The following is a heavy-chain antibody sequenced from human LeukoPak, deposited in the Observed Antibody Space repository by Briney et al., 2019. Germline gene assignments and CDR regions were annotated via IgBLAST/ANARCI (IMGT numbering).Heavy chain of an antibody. V-gene: IGHV4-31*03. CDR2: IYYSGST. CDR3: ARVEMSSYWNYVNFDY. CDR1: GGSISSGGYY. D-gene: IGHD1-7*01. Sequence: SETLSLTCTVSGGSISSGGYYWSWIRQHPGKGLEWIGYIYYSGSTYYNPSLKSRVTISVDTSKNQFSLKLSSVTAADTAVYYCARVEMSSYWNYVNFDYWGQGTLVTVSS. J-gene: IGHJ4*02.